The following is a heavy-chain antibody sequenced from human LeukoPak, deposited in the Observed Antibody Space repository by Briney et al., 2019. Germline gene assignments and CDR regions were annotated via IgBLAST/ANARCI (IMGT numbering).Heavy chain of an antibody. CDR3: AREAVTRNYFDY. D-gene: IGHD4-17*01. CDR1: GFTVSSNY. V-gene: IGHV3-53*01. CDR2: IYRGGRT. Sequence: GGSLRLSCAASGFTVSSNYMNWVRQAPGKGLEWLSVIYRGGRTYYADSVKGRFTISRDNSKTTLYLQLNSLRAEDTAVYYCAREAVTRNYFDYWGQGTLVTVSS. J-gene: IGHJ4*02.